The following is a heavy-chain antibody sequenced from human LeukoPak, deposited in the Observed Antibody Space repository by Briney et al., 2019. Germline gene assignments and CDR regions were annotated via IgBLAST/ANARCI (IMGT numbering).Heavy chain of an antibody. D-gene: IGHD6-19*01. CDR3: ARASRIAVAGTLGGYDY. Sequence: GGSLRLSCAASGFTFSSYAMSWVRQAPGKGLEWVSAISGSGGSTYYADSVKGRFTISRDNAKNSLYLQMNSLRAEDTAVYYCARASRIAVAGTLGGYDYWGQGTLVTVSS. V-gene: IGHV3-23*01. CDR1: GFTFSSYA. J-gene: IGHJ4*02. CDR2: ISGSGGST.